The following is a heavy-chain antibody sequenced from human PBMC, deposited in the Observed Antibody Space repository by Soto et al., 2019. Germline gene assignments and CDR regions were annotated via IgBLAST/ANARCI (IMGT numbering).Heavy chain of an antibody. V-gene: IGHV4-31*03. J-gene: IGHJ4*02. CDR3: ASTPPLTESYDFWSGYPLTFDY. Sequence: SETLSLTCTVSGGSISSGGYYRSWIRQHPGKGLEWIGYIYYSGSTYYNPSLKSRVTISVDTSKNQFSLKLSSVTAADTAVYYCASTPPLTESYDFWSGYPLTFDYCGQGTLVTSPQ. D-gene: IGHD3-3*01. CDR1: GGSISSGGYY. CDR2: IYYSGST.